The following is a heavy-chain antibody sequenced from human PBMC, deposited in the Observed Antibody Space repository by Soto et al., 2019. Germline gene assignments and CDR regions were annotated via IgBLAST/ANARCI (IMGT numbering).Heavy chain of an antibody. D-gene: IGHD2-2*01. J-gene: IGHJ6*02. Sequence: SETLSLTCTVSGGSISSSSYYWGWIRQPPGKGLEWIGSIYYSGSTYYNPSLKSRVTISVDTSKNQFSLKLSSVTAADTAVYYFARRGGYCSSTCYYYVMDVSGQATTVTVSS. V-gene: IGHV4-39*01. CDR2: IYYSGST. CDR1: GGSISSSSYY. CDR3: ARRGGYCSSTCYYYVMDV.